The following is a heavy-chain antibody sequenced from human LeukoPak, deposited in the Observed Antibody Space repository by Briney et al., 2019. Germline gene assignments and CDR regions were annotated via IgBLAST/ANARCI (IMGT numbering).Heavy chain of an antibody. CDR1: GYSISSGYY. Sequence: SETLSLTCTVSGYSISSGYYWGWIRQPPGKGLEWIGSIYHSGSTYYNPSLKSRVTISVDTSKNQFSLKLSSVTAADTAVYYCARLRSTVTYYYYYYMDVWGKGTTVTISS. CDR3: ARLRSTVTYYYYYYMDV. V-gene: IGHV4-38-2*02. J-gene: IGHJ6*03. CDR2: IYHSGST. D-gene: IGHD4-17*01.